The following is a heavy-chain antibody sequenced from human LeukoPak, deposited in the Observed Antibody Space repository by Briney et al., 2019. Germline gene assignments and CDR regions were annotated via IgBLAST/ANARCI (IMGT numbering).Heavy chain of an antibody. Sequence: PGGSLRLSCAASGLTVSSNYMSWVRQAPGKGLEWVSVIYSGGSTYYADSVKGRFTISRDNSKNTLYLQMNSLRAEDTAVYYCARVVVRGVFWFDPWGQGTLVTVSS. J-gene: IGHJ5*02. D-gene: IGHD3-10*01. CDR3: ARVVVRGVFWFDP. CDR2: IYSGGST. CDR1: GLTVSSNY. V-gene: IGHV3-66*02.